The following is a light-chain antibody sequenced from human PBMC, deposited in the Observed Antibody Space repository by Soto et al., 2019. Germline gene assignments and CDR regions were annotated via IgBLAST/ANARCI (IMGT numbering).Light chain of an antibody. CDR2: DAS. CDR1: QSVSVY. V-gene: IGKV3-11*01. Sequence: EIVLTQSPATLSLSPGERATLSCRASQSVSVYLAWYQQKPGQAPRLLIYDASSRPHGIPVRFSDSGSGTDFTLTISSLEPEDFAVYYCQRRSSWPPTFGQRTKLDIK. CDR3: QRRSSWPPT. J-gene: IGKJ2*01.